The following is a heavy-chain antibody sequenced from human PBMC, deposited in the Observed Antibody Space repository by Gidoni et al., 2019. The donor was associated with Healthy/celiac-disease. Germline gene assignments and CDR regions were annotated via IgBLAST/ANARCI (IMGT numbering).Heavy chain of an antibody. J-gene: IGHJ4*02. CDR2: IYYSGST. CDR3: AIGPDYDFWSGLGGFDY. CDR1: GGPISIAGYY. D-gene: IGHD3-3*01. Sequence: QVHLQESGPGLVKPSQTLSLAGTFSGGPISIAGYYWSRIRQHPRKGLGWIGYIYYSGSTYYDPSLKSRVPISVDTSKNQFSLKLSSVTAADTAVYYCAIGPDYDFWSGLGGFDYWGQGTLVTVSS. V-gene: IGHV4-31*03.